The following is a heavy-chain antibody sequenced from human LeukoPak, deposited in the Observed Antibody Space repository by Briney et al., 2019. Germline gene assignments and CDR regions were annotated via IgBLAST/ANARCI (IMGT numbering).Heavy chain of an antibody. CDR2: IYYSGST. V-gene: IGHV4-39*01. CDR3: ARLPTTSNAFDI. Sequence: PSETLSLTCTVSGGSISSSSYYWGWIRQPPGKGLEWIGSIYYSGSTNYNPSLKSRVTISVDTSKNQFSLKLSSVTAADTAVYYCARLPTTSNAFDIWGQGTMVTVSS. CDR1: GGSISSSSYY. D-gene: IGHD5-12*01. J-gene: IGHJ3*02.